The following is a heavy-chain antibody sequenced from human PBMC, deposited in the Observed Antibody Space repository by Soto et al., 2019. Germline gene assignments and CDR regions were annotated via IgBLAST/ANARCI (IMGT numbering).Heavy chain of an antibody. J-gene: IGHJ4*02. CDR1: GGSVSNYY. Sequence: SETLSLTCTVSGGSVSNYYWSWIRQPPGKGLEWIGYMYHSGSSNYNPSLKRRVTISVDTSKNQVSLEVTSVTAADTAVYYCARYCTNGVCHNYFDYWGQGTLVTVSS. V-gene: IGHV4-59*02. CDR3: ARYCTNGVCHNYFDY. CDR2: MYHSGSS. D-gene: IGHD2-8*01.